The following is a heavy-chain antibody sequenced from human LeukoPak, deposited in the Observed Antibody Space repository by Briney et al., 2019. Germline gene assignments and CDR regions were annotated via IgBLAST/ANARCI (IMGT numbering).Heavy chain of an antibody. J-gene: IGHJ4*02. D-gene: IGHD3-10*01. Sequence: SETLSLTCAVYGGSFSGYYWSWIRQPPGKGLEWIGEINHSGSTNYNPSLKSRVTISVDTSKNQFSLKLSSVTAADTAVYYCASGTMVRGVISPLGYWGQGTLVTVSS. CDR3: ASGTMVRGVISPLGY. CDR2: INHSGST. CDR1: GGSFSGYY. V-gene: IGHV4-34*01.